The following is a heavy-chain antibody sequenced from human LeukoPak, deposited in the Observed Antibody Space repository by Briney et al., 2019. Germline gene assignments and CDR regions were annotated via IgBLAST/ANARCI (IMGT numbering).Heavy chain of an antibody. CDR2: ISSSSTI. Sequence: GGSLRLSCAASGFTFSSYSMNWVRQAPGKGLEWISYISSSSTIYYADSVKGRFTISRDNAKNSLYLQMNSLRAEDTAVYYCARTYGEDYFDYWGQGTLVTVSS. CDR3: ARTYGEDYFDY. J-gene: IGHJ4*02. V-gene: IGHV3-48*01. CDR1: GFTFSSYS. D-gene: IGHD3-10*01.